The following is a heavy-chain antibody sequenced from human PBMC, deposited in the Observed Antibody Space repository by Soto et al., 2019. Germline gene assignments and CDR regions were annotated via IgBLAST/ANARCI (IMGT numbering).Heavy chain of an antibody. CDR1: GFTFSTYD. CDR3: SKGGHLDS. V-gene: IGHV3-23*01. J-gene: IGHJ4*02. Sequence: EVQLLDSGGGLVQPGGSLRLSCAASGFTFSTYDMSWVRQVPGKGLEWVSIISSSGSSTNYADSVKGRFTVSRDNSQNALYLQMNSLTAEDTAVYYCSKGGHLDSWGQGTLVSVSS. CDR2: ISSSGSST.